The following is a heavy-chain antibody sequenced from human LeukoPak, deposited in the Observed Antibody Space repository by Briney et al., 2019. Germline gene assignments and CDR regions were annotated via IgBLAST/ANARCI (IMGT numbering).Heavy chain of an antibody. CDR1: GFTFSSYS. J-gene: IGHJ6*03. D-gene: IGHD2-2*01. Sequence: GGSLRLSCAASGFTFSSYSMNWVRQAPGKGLEWVSSISSSSSYIYYADSVKGRFTISRDNAKNSLYLQMNSLRAEDTSVYYCARESCSSTSCYYNYYYYMDVWGKGTTVTVSS. CDR3: ARESCSSTSCYYNYYYYMDV. CDR2: ISSSSSYI. V-gene: IGHV3-21*01.